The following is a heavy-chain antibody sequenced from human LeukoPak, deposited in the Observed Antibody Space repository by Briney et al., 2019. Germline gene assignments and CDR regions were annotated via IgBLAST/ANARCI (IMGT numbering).Heavy chain of an antibody. CDR1: GDSVSSNSAA. CDR3: ARGSYGSSGYLGYYYGMDV. V-gene: IGHV6-1*01. D-gene: IGHD6-19*01. J-gene: IGHJ6*02. Sequence: SQPLSLTCGISGDSVSSNSAAWNWIRQSPSRGLEWLGRTYYRSKWHNDYAGSVKSRITINPDTSKNQFSLQLNSVTPEDTAVYYCARGSYGSSGYLGYYYGMDVWGQGTTVTVSS. CDR2: TYYRSKWHN.